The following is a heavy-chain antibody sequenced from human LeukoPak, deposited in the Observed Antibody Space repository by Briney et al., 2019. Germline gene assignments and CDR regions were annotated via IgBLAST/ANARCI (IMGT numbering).Heavy chain of an antibody. V-gene: IGHV1-2*02. CDR2: INPSSGGT. Sequence: GASVKVSCKASGYTFTGYYVHWVRQAPGQGLEWMGWINPSSGGTNYAQKFQGRATMTRDTSISTAFMEVSSLRSDDTAVYYCAREARVETRGQFDPWGQGTLVTVSS. CDR3: AREARVETRGQFDP. J-gene: IGHJ5*02. CDR1: GYTFTGYY. D-gene: IGHD4-23*01.